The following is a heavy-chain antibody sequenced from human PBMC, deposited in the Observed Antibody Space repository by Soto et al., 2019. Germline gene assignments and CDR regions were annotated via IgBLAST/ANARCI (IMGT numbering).Heavy chain of an antibody. D-gene: IGHD2-15*01. J-gene: IGHJ5*02. CDR2: IYYSGST. V-gene: IGHV4-59*08. Sequence: PSETLSLTCTVSGGSINNYYWSWIRQPPGKGLEWIGYIYYSGSTNYNPTLKSRVSISVDTSKNQFSLTLTSVTAADTAVYYCARSGGPWGQGTLVTGSS. CDR1: GGSINNYY. CDR3: ARSGGP.